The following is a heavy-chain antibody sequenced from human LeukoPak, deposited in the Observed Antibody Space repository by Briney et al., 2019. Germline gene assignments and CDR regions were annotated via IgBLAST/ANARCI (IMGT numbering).Heavy chain of an antibody. Sequence: GGSLRLSCAASGFTFSSYAMSWVRQAPGKGLEWVSAISGSGGSTYYADSVKGRFSISRDNSKSTLYLQMNSLRAEDTAVYYCARDLGYYDSSTGYHFDYWGQGTLVTVSS. D-gene: IGHD3-22*01. J-gene: IGHJ4*02. CDR3: ARDLGYYDSSTGYHFDY. CDR1: GFTFSSYA. V-gene: IGHV3-23*01. CDR2: ISGSGGST.